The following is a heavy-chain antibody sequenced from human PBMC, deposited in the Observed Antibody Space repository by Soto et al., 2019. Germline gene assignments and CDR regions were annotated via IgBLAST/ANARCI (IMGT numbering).Heavy chain of an antibody. CDR3: ARHEAGSWINPNEFDY. CDR2: IYYSGST. J-gene: IGHJ4*02. CDR1: GGSISSSSYY. V-gene: IGHV4-39*01. Sequence: ASETLSLTCTVSGGSISSSSYYWGWIRQPPGKGLEWIGSIYYSGSTYYNPSLKSRVTISVDTSKNQFSLKLSSVTAADTAVYYCARHEAGSWINPNEFDYWGQGTLVTVSS. D-gene: IGHD6-13*01.